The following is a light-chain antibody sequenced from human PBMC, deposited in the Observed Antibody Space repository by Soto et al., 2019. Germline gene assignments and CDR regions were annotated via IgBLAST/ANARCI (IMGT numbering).Light chain of an antibody. J-gene: IGKJ3*01. CDR3: QQYNSSPFA. Sequence: DIQMTQSPSTLPASVGDRVTITCRASQSISSWLAWYHQKPGKAPKLLIYKASSLESGVPSRFSGNRSGTEFTITISSLQPDDLATYYCQQYNSSPFAFGPGTKVDI. V-gene: IGKV1-5*03. CDR2: KAS. CDR1: QSISSW.